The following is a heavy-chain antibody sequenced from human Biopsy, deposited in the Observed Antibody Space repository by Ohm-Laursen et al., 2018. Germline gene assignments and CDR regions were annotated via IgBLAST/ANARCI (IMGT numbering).Heavy chain of an antibody. V-gene: IGHV4-39*01. CDR2: IYNTETT. J-gene: IGHJ5*02. CDR1: GGSISSSTTYY. CDR3: ARHPTGFWFDP. Sequence: SDTLSLTCTVSGGSISSSTTYYWAWLRPPPGKGLEWIGSIYNTETTFYNPSLKSRVTISVDTSTNQFSLKVSSVTAAETALYFCARHPTGFWFDPWGHGTLVTVSS.